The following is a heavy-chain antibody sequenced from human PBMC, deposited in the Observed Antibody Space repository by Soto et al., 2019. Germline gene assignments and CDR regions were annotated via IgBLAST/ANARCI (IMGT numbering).Heavy chain of an antibody. CDR1: GFTFSDYY. CDR2: ISSGGTTI. Sequence: PGGSLRLSCAASGFTFSDYYMSWIRQAPGKGLEWVSYISSGGTTIYYAGSVKGRFTISRDDAKNSLFLQMNSLRPEDTAVYFCATKGGGYYFQFDPWGQGTLVTVSS. J-gene: IGHJ5*02. CDR3: ATKGGGYYFQFDP. V-gene: IGHV3-11*01. D-gene: IGHD3-22*01.